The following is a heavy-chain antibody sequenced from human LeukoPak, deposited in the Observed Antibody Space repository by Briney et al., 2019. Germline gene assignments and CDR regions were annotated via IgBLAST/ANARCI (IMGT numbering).Heavy chain of an antibody. V-gene: IGHV4-39*01. J-gene: IGHJ4*02. CDR2: IYYSGST. D-gene: IGHD1-7*01. Sequence: SETLSLTCTVSGGSISSSSYYWGWIRQPPGKGLEWIGSIYYSGSTYYNPSLKSRVTISVDTSKNQFSLKLSSVTAADTAVYYCARGTTPDYWGQGTLVTVSS. CDR3: ARGTTPDY. CDR1: GGSISSSSYY.